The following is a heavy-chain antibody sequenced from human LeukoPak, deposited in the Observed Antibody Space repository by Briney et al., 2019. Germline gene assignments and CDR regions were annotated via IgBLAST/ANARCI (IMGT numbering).Heavy chain of an antibody. Sequence: ASVKVSCKASGYTFTSYDINWVRQATGQGLEWMGWMNPNSGNTGYAQKFQGRVTITRNTSISTAYMELSSLRSGDTAVYYCAREDSSGHGGTDYWGQGTLVTVSS. CDR1: GYTFTSYD. CDR2: MNPNSGNT. CDR3: AREDSSGHGGTDY. J-gene: IGHJ4*02. D-gene: IGHD6-19*01. V-gene: IGHV1-8*03.